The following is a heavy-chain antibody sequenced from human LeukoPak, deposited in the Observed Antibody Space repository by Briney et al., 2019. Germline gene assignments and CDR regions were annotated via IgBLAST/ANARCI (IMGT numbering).Heavy chain of an antibody. CDR3: ARVGGFCSGGSCYSFLDY. Sequence: SETLSLTCTVSGGSTSVYYWSWIRQSAGKGPEWIGRIYASGTTKYNPSLESRVTMSLDTSKNQFSLRLGSVTAADTAMYYCARVGGFCSGGSCYSFLDYWGQGTLVTVSS. D-gene: IGHD2-15*01. CDR2: IYASGTT. V-gene: IGHV4-4*07. CDR1: GGSTSVYY. J-gene: IGHJ4*02.